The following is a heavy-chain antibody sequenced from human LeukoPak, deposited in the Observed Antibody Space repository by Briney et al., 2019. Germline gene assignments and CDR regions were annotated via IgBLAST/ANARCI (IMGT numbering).Heavy chain of an antibody. J-gene: IGHJ6*03. Sequence: GGALRLSCAASGFTFSNAWLSWVRQARGKGREWVGRIKSKTEGGTTDYAAPVKGRFTISRDDSKNTLYLQMNSLKTEDTAVYYCPTGMTLRFLEWLGSYYYMDVWGKGTTVTVSS. V-gene: IGHV3-15*01. CDR3: PTGMTLRFLEWLGSYYYMDV. CDR2: IKSKTEGGTT. D-gene: IGHD3-3*01. CDR1: GFTFSNAW.